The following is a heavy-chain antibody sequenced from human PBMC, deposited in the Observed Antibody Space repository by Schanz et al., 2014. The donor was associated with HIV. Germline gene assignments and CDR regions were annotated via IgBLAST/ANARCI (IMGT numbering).Heavy chain of an antibody. CDR3: ADVDVAMSN. J-gene: IGHJ4*02. V-gene: IGHV3-23*01. D-gene: IGHD5-12*01. CDR2: ISRGGGST. CDR1: GLSFSSSD. Sequence: EMQLLESGGDRVQPGGSLRLSCVASGLSFSSSDMSWIRQAPGKGLEWVAFISRGGGSTYYAESVRGRFTISRDNVENTLFLQMDSLRAGDTAMYYCADVDVAMSNWGRGTLVIVSS.